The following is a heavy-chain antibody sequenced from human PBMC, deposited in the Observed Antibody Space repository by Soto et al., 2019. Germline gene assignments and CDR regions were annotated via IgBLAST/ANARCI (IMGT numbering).Heavy chain of an antibody. J-gene: IGHJ4*02. CDR1: GGTFSSYT. CDR3: ARDRRGYDYNFDY. Sequence: QVKLVQSGAEVKKPGSSVKVSCKASGGTFSSYTISWVRQAPGQGLEWMGRIIPILGIANYAQKFQGRVTITADKSTSTADMELSSLRSEDTAVYYCARDRRGYDYNFDYWCQGTMVPVSS. CDR2: IIPILGIA. D-gene: IGHD5-12*01. V-gene: IGHV1-69*08.